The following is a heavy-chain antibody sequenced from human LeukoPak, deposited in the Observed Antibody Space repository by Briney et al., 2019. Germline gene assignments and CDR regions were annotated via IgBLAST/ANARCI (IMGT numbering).Heavy chain of an antibody. CDR1: GFTFSSYS. D-gene: IGHD5-12*01. CDR2: ISGSGGST. V-gene: IGHV3-23*01. CDR3: AKDTGYSGYDLRVLCMPPFFDY. Sequence: PGGSLRLSCVASGFTFSSYSMSCVRQAPGKGLEWVSVISGSGGSTYYADSVKGRFTISRDNSKNTHYLQMSSLTAEDTAVYYCAKDTGYSGYDLRVLCMPPFFDYWGEGTLVTVSS. J-gene: IGHJ4*02.